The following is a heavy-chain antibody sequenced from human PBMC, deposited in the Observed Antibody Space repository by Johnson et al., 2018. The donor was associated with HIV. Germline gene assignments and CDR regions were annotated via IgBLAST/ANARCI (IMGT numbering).Heavy chain of an antibody. CDR1: GFTVSSNY. Sequence: VQLVESGGGLIQPGGSLRLSCAASGFTVSSNYMDWVRQAPGKGLEWVGRSRSEANSYTTEYAASVKGRFTISRDDSKNSLYMQMNSLKTEDTAVYYCAKPYCSGTCSFDIWGQGTMVTVSS. D-gene: IGHD2-15*01. CDR2: SRSEANSYTT. V-gene: IGHV3-72*01. CDR3: AKPYCSGTCSFDI. J-gene: IGHJ3*02.